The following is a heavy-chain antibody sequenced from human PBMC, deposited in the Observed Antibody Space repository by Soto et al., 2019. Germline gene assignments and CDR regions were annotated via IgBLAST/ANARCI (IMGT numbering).Heavy chain of an antibody. J-gene: IGHJ2*01. V-gene: IGHV1-18*01. D-gene: IGHD3-9*01. Sequence: QFQLVQSGAEVKKPGASVTVSCKASGYTFTSYASSWVRQAPGQGLEWMGWISGNTGDTRYAQKLKGRVTMTTDTSTSTVYMELRRMRSDDTAVYYCARVDWGNGSWYFDLWGRGTLVTVSS. CDR3: ARVDWGNGSWYFDL. CDR2: ISGNTGDT. CDR1: GYTFTSYA.